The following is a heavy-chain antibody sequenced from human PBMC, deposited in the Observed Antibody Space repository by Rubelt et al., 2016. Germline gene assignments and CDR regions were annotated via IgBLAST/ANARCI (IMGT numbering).Heavy chain of an antibody. CDR3: TSWNYVWFDY. D-gene: IGHD1-7*01. J-gene: IGHJ4*02. Sequence: QVQLQESGPGLVKPSETLSLTCTVSGGSISSYYWSWIRQPAGKGLEWIGYIYYSGRTNYNPSLKSRVPISVDKSESRFSLNLTSVTAADTALYFCTSWNYVWFDYWGQGILVIVSS. CDR2: IYYSGRT. CDR1: GGSISSYY. V-gene: IGHV4-59*12.